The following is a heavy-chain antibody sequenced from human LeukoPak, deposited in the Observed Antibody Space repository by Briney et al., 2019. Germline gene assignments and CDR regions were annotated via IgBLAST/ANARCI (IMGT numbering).Heavy chain of an antibody. Sequence: GGSLRLSCAASGFTVSSNYMSWVRQAPGKGLEWVSVIYSGGSTYYADSVKGRFTISRDNSKNTLYLQMNSLRAEDTAVYYCARQRDILKNFDYWGQGTLVTVSS. CDR1: GFTVSSNY. V-gene: IGHV3-53*01. CDR2: IYSGGST. D-gene: IGHD3-9*01. CDR3: ARQRDILKNFDY. J-gene: IGHJ4*02.